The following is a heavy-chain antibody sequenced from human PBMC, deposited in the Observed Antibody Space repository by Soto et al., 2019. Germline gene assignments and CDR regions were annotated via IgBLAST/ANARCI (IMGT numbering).Heavy chain of an antibody. CDR3: ARDGREASGMDV. J-gene: IGHJ6*02. Sequence: XETLSLTCAVAGRSISSHSWSWVRQAPGKGLEWIGHIYYRGSTTYNPSLRSRSTISVDTSNNHFSLKLNSVTTADTAVYYCARDGREASGMDVWGQGTKVTVSS. CDR1: GRSISSHS. V-gene: IGHV4-59*11. D-gene: IGHD1-26*01. CDR2: IYYRGST.